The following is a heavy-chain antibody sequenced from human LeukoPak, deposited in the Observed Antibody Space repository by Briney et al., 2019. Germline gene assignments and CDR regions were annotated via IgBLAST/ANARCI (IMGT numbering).Heavy chain of an antibody. V-gene: IGHV1-18*01. Sequence: ASVKASCKASGYTFTSYGISWVRQAPGQGLEWMGWISAYNGNTNYAQKFQGRVTMTRNTSISTAYMELSSLRSDDTAVYYCASQQPGIAVAHFDYWGQGTLVTVSS. D-gene: IGHD6-19*01. J-gene: IGHJ4*02. CDR2: ISAYNGNT. CDR1: GYTFTSYG. CDR3: ASQQPGIAVAHFDY.